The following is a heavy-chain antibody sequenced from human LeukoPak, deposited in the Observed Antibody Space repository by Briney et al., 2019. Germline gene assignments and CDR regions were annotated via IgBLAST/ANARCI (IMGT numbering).Heavy chain of an antibody. CDR2: ISSNGGST. J-gene: IGHJ4*02. CDR1: GFTFSSYG. CDR3: ARGESLDY. D-gene: IGHD1-26*01. V-gene: IGHV3-64*01. Sequence: TGGSLRLSCAASGFTFSSYGMHWVRQAPGKGLEYVSAISSNGGSTYYANSVKGRFTISRDNSKNTLYLQMGSLRAEDMAVYYCARGESLDYWGQGTLVTVSS.